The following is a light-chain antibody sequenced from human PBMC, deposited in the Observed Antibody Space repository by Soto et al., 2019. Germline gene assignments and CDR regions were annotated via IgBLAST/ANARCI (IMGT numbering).Light chain of an antibody. J-gene: IGLJ3*02. CDR2: DVS. Sequence: QSALTQPASVSGSPGQSLTISCTGTSSDVGGYNYVSWFQHHPGKAPKVIIYDVSNRPSGVSNRFSGSKSGSTASLTISGLQAEDEADYYCNSYTSISTWVFGGGTQLTVL. CDR3: NSYTSISTWV. V-gene: IGLV2-14*03. CDR1: SSDVGGYNY.